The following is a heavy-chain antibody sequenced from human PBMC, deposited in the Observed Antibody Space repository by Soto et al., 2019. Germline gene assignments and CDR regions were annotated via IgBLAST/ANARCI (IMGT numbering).Heavy chain of an antibody. CDR1: GFTFSSYE. CDR2: ISSSGSTI. CDR3: ARTTKGRNFDY. Sequence: EVHLVESGGGLVQPGGSLRLSCAASGFTFSSYEMNWVRQAPGKGLEWVSYISSSGSTIYYADSVKGRFTISRDNAKNSLYLQMNSLRAEDTAVYYCARTTKGRNFDYWGQGTLVTVSS. V-gene: IGHV3-48*03. D-gene: IGHD4-4*01. J-gene: IGHJ4*02.